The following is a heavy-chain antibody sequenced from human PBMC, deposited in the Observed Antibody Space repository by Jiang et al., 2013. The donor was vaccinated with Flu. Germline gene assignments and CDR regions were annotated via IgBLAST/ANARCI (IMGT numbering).Heavy chain of an antibody. J-gene: IGHJ4*02. Sequence: QTLSLTCVISGDSISNNVVAWNWIRQSPSRGLEWLGKTRYISRWLTEYSVSMQGRITINPDASKNQLSLQLDSATPEDTAIYYCVRDYNWAFDSWGQGTLVTVSS. V-gene: IGHV6-1*01. CDR2: TRYISRWLT. CDR1: GDSISNNVVA. CDR3: VRDYNWAFDS. D-gene: IGHD1-1*01.